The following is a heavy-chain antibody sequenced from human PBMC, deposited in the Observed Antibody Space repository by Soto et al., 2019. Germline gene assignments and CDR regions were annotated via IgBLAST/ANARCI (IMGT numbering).Heavy chain of an antibody. V-gene: IGHV1-46*02. Sequence: QVQLVQSGAEVKKPGASVKVSCKASGYTFNSYYMHWVRQAPGQGLEWMGIINPSGGSTSYAQKFQGRVTMTRDTCTSTVYMELSSLRSEDTAVYYCARGAYCTNPDYYDYYMDVLGKGTTVTVAS. D-gene: IGHD2-8*01. J-gene: IGHJ6*03. CDR2: INPSGGST. CDR3: ARGAYCTNPDYYDYYMDV. CDR1: GYTFNSYY.